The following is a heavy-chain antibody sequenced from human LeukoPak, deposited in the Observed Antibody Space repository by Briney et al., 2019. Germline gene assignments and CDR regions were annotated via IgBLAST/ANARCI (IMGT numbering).Heavy chain of an antibody. CDR2: ISGSGGST. J-gene: IGHJ4*02. V-gene: IGHV3-23*01. CDR3: AKVDGDYEFDY. CDR1: GFTFSSYA. Sequence: GGSLRLSCAASGFTFSSYAMTWVRQAPGKGLEWFSGISGSGGSTYYADSVKGRFTISRDNSKNTLYLQINSLRVEDTAVYYCAKVDGDYEFDYWGQGTLVTVSS. D-gene: IGHD4-17*01.